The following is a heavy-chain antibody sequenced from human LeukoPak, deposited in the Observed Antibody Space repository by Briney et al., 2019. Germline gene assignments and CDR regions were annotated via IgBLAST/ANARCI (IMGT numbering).Heavy chain of an antibody. V-gene: IGHV4-4*02. D-gene: IGHD5-24*01. CDR1: GGSISSSNW. Sequence: PSETLSLTCAVSGGSISSSNWWSWVRQPPGKGREWIGEIYHSGSTNYNPSLKSRVTISVDKSKNQFSLKLSSVTAADTAVYYCARVERRLTGFDYWGQGTLVTVSS. CDR2: IYHSGST. J-gene: IGHJ4*02. CDR3: ARVERRLTGFDY.